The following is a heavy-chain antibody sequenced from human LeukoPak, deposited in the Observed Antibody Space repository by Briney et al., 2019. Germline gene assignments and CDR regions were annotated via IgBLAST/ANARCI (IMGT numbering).Heavy chain of an antibody. V-gene: IGHV4-4*02. CDR1: GFTFSSYSM. J-gene: IGHJ4*02. CDR2: IYHGGST. Sequence: GSLRLSCAASGFTFSSYSMNWVRQPPGKGLEWLGEIYHGGSTNYNPSLKSRVTISVDTSKNQFSLKLSSVTAADTAIYYCAREDLVKFDYWGQGTLVTVSS. D-gene: IGHD2-21*01. CDR3: AREDLVKFDY.